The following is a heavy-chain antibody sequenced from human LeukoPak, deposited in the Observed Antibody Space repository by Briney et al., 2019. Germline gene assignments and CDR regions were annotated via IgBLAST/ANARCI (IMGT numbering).Heavy chain of an antibody. Sequence: SVKVSCKASGGTFISYGISWVVQAPGHGREWIGGIIPIFCTANYAQKFHGRITITAHESTRTPYIQLSSLRSEDTAVYYCARDSLQQLSLVGAFDIWGQGTMATVSS. CDR2: IIPIFCTA. V-gene: IGHV1-69*13. J-gene: IGHJ3*02. CDR1: GGTFISYG. CDR3: ARDSLQQLSLVGAFDI. D-gene: IGHD6-13*01.